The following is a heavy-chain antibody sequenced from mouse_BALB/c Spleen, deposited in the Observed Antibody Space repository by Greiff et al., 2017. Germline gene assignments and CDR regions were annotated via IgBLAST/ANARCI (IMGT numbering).Heavy chain of an antibody. Sequence: EVKLQESGPGLVKPSQSLSLTCSVTGYSITSGYYWNWIRQFPGNKLEWMGYISYDGSNNYNPSLKNRISITRDTSKNQFFLKLNSVTTEDTATYYCARGGVYYDYDRAFAYWGQGTLVTVSA. CDR1: GYSITSGYY. CDR3: ARGGVYYDYDRAFAY. V-gene: IGHV3-6*02. CDR2: ISYDGSN. J-gene: IGHJ3*01. D-gene: IGHD2-4*01.